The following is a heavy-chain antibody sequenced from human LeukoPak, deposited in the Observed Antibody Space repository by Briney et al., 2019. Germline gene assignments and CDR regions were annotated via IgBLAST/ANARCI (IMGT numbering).Heavy chain of an antibody. V-gene: IGHV3-33*08. CDR1: GFTFSSYW. J-gene: IGHJ5*02. CDR3: ARDRLRYHNWFDP. D-gene: IGHD5-12*01. Sequence: GGSLRLSCAASGFTFSSYWMHWVRQAPGKGLEWVAVIWYDGSNKYYADSVKGRFTISRDNSKNTLYLQMNSLRAEDTAVYYCARDRLRYHNWFDPWGQGTLVTVSS. CDR2: IWYDGSNK.